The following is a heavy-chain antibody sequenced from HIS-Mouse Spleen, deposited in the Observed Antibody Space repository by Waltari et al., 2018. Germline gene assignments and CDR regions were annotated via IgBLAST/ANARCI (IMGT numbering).Heavy chain of an antibody. CDR3: ARGLLGIGPNGYFDL. CDR2: INHSGST. V-gene: IGHV4-34*01. Sequence: QVQLQQWGAGLLKPSETLSLTCAVYGGSFSGYYWSWIRQPPGKGLEWIGEINHSGSTNYNPSRKSRVTISVDTSKNQFSLKLSSVTAADTAVYYCARGLLGIGPNGYFDLWGRGTLVTVSS. CDR1: GGSFSGYY. D-gene: IGHD7-27*01. J-gene: IGHJ2*01.